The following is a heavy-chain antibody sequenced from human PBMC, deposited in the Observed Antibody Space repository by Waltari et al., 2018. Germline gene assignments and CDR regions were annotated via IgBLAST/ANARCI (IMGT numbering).Heavy chain of an antibody. CDR2: INHSGST. CDR3: ASRQGIAAAGTVFDY. CDR1: GGSFSGYY. V-gene: IGHV4-34*01. J-gene: IGHJ4*02. Sequence: QVQLQQWGAGLLKPSETLSLTCAVYGGSFSGYYWSWIRQPPGKGLEWIGEINHSGSTNYNPSLKSRVTISVDTSKNQFSLKLSSVTAADTAVYYCASRQGIAAAGTVFDYWGQGTLVTVSS. D-gene: IGHD6-13*01.